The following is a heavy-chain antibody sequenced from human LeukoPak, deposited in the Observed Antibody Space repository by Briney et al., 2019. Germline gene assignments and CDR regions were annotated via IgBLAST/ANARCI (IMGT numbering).Heavy chain of an antibody. CDR1: GYTFTGYY. V-gene: IGHV1-2*02. CDR2: INPNSGGT. Sequence: ASVKVSYKASGYTFTGYYMHWVRQAPGQGLEWMGWINPNSGGTNYAQKFQGRVTMTRDTSISTAYMELSRLRSDDTAVYYCARALDSSIAAAGTRVPKNWFDPWGQGTLVTVSS. D-gene: IGHD6-13*01. J-gene: IGHJ5*02. CDR3: ARALDSSIAAAGTRVPKNWFDP.